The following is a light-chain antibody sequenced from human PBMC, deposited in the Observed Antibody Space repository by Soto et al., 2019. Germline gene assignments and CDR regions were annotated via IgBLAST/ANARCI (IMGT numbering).Light chain of an antibody. CDR2: GNS. V-gene: IGLV1-40*01. CDR1: SSNIGAGYD. J-gene: IGLJ2*01. Sequence: QSVLTQPPSVSGAPGQRVTISCTGSSSNIGAGYDVHWYQQLPGTAPKLLIYGNSNRPSGVPDRFSGSKSGTSASLAITGLQAEDEADYYCQSYDSSLWDVLFGGGTKLTVL. CDR3: QSYDSSLWDVL.